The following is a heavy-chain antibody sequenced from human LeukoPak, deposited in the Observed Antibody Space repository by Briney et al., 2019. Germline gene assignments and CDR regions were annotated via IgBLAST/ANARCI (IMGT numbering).Heavy chain of an antibody. Sequence: GGSLRLSCAASGFTFSSFWMHWVRQAPGKGLEWVSGINWNGGSTGYADSVKGRFTISRDNAKNSLYLQMNSLRAEDTALYYCARDMGRGSFDIWGQGTMVTVSS. CDR1: GFTFSSFW. J-gene: IGHJ3*02. CDR2: INWNGGST. CDR3: ARDMGRGSFDI. V-gene: IGHV3-20*04. D-gene: IGHD3-10*01.